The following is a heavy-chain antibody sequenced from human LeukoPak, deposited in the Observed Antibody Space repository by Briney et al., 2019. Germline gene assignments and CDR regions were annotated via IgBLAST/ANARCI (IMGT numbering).Heavy chain of an antibody. D-gene: IGHD3-3*01. CDR2: INPSAGST. J-gene: IGHJ4*02. CDR3: AAPGASGFVGNFWSGPLDF. CDR1: GGTFGSYG. V-gene: IGHV1-46*01. Sequence: ASVKVSCKASGGTFGSYGISWVRQAPGQGLEWMGIINPSAGSTSYPQKFQGRVTMTRDTSTSTVYMELSSLRSEDTAVYYCAAPGASGFVGNFWSGPLDFWGQGTLVTVSS.